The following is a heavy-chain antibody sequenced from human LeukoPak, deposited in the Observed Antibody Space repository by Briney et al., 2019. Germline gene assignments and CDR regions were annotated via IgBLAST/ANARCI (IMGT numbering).Heavy chain of an antibody. CDR1: GFTVSSNY. Sequence: GGSLRLSCAASGFTVSSNYMSWVRQAPGKGLEWVSVIYSGGSTYYADSVKGRFTISRDNSKNTLYLQMNGLRAEDTAVYYCARVRGYYDSSGYLDYWGQGTLVTVSS. CDR2: IYSGGST. D-gene: IGHD3-22*01. V-gene: IGHV3-53*01. J-gene: IGHJ4*02. CDR3: ARVRGYYDSSGYLDY.